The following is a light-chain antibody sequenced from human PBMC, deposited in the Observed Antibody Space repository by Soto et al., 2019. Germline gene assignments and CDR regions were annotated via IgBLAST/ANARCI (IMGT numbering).Light chain of an antibody. CDR1: QSVSTY. J-gene: IGKJ1*01. CDR3: QQRSNRPWT. Sequence: DIVLTQSPATLSLSPGERATLSCRASQSVSTYLAWYQQKPGQAPRLLIYDASNRATGIPARFSGSGSGTDFTLTISSLEPEDFAVYYCQQRSNRPWTLGQGTKVDIK. V-gene: IGKV3-11*01. CDR2: DAS.